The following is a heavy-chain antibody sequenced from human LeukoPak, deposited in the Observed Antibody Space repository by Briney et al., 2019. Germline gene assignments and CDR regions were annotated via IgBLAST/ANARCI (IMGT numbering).Heavy chain of an antibody. D-gene: IGHD3-9*01. CDR1: GFTFSSYG. J-gene: IGHJ4*02. V-gene: IGHV3-30*03. CDR3: ASRVYDILTMGLLDY. CDR2: ISYDGSNK. Sequence: GGSLRLSCAASGFTFSSYGMHWVRQAPGKGLEWVAVISYDGSNKYYADSVKGRFTISRDNSKNTLYLQMNSLRAEDTAVYYCASRVYDILTMGLLDYWGQGTLVTVSS.